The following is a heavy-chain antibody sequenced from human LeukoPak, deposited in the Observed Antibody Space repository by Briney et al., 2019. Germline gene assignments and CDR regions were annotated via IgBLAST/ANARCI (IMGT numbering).Heavy chain of an antibody. CDR2: INPNSGGT. J-gene: IGHJ4*02. CDR1: GYTFTGYY. D-gene: IGHD1-7*01. Sequence: ASVKVSCKASGYTFTGYYMHWVRQAPGQGLEWMGWINPNSGGTNYAQKFQGRVTMTRDTSISTANMELSRLRSDDTAVYYCARDTRTGTTPDYWGQGTLVTVSS. V-gene: IGHV1-2*02. CDR3: ARDTRTGTTPDY.